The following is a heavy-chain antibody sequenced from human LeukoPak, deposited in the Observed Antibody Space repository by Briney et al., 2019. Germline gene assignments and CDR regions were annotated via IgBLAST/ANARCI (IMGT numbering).Heavy chain of an antibody. CDR3: AGDTRDYYDSSGYYSGEVDY. D-gene: IGHD3-22*01. J-gene: IGHJ4*02. V-gene: IGHV1-18*01. CDR1: GYTFTSYG. Sequence: ASVKVSCKASGYTFTSYGISWVRQAPGQGLEWMGWISAYNGNTNYAQKLQGRVTMTTDTSTSTAYMELRSLRSDDTAVYYCAGDTRDYYDSSGYYSGEVDYWGQGTLVTVSS. CDR2: ISAYNGNT.